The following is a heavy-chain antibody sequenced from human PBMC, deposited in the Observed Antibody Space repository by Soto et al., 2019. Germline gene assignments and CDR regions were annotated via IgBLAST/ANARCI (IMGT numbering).Heavy chain of an antibody. CDR2: IYPADSDT. V-gene: IGHV5-51*01. CDR3: VRPDSSGYYVY. Sequence: PGESLKISCKGSGYNFANYWIGGVRQMPEKGLEWMAIIYPADSDTRYSPSFQGQVTISADKSINTAYLQWSSLKASDTAMYYCVRPDSSGYYVYWGQGTLVTVSS. J-gene: IGHJ4*02. D-gene: IGHD3-22*01. CDR1: GYNFANYW.